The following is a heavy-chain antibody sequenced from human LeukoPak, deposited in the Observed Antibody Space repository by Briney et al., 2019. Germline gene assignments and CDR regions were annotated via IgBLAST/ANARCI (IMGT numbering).Heavy chain of an antibody. J-gene: IGHJ4*02. V-gene: IGHV3-74*01. CDR2: INSDGSST. D-gene: IGHD6-13*01. CDR3: ASPKIAAAGTWGGLDY. Sequence: GGSLRLSCAVSGFTFSSYWMHWVRQAPGKGLVWVSRINSDGSSTSYADSVKGRFTISRDNAKNTLYLQMNSLRAEDTAVYYCASPKIAAAGTWGGLDYWGQGTLVTVSP. CDR1: GFTFSSYW.